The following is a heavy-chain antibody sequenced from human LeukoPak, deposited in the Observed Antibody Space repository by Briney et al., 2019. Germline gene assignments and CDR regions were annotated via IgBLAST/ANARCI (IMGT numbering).Heavy chain of an antibody. V-gene: IGHV4-39*07. CDR1: GGSIGETSYY. CDR2: IYYSGTT. Sequence: SGTLSLTCTVSGGSIGETSYYWGWLGQPPGKGRVCNRNIYYSGTTYYNPALKSRVTISVDTSKNQFSLTLNSVTAADTAVYFCARFKPLGRSFDAWGLGSLVTVSS. J-gene: IGHJ4*02. D-gene: IGHD1-14*01. CDR3: ARFKPLGRSFDA.